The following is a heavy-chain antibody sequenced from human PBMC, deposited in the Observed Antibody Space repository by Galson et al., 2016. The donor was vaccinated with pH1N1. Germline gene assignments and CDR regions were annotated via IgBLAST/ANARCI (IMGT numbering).Heavy chain of an antibody. V-gene: IGHV3-7*03. CDR1: GFTFSTYW. J-gene: IGHJ4*02. Sequence: SLRLSCAASGFTFSTYWIHWVRQAPGKGLEWVANINQDGSEKYYVDSVKGRFTISRDNAKNSLFLQMNSLRAEDTAVNYCARRYFDYWGQGTLVSVSS. CDR2: INQDGSEK. CDR3: ARRYFDY.